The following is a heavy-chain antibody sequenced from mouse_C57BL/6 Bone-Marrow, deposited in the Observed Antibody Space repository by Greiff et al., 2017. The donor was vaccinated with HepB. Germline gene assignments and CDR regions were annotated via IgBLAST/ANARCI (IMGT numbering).Heavy chain of an antibody. CDR1: GYTFTSYW. D-gene: IGHD1-1*01. Sequence: QVQLQQSGAELAKPGASVKLSCKASGYTFTSYWMHWVKQRPGQGLEWIGYINPSSGYTKYNQKFKDKATFTADKSSSTAYMQLSSLTYEDSAVYYCARATVVADYWGQGTTLTVSS. CDR3: ARATVVADY. J-gene: IGHJ2*01. CDR2: INPSSGYT. V-gene: IGHV1-7*01.